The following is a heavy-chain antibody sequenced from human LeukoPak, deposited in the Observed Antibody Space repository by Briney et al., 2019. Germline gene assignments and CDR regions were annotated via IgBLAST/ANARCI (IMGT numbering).Heavy chain of an antibody. CDR3: AKGWGISAPSIYIFDF. CDR1: GFTFSSYA. V-gene: IGHV3-23*01. CDR2: ISGSGGST. D-gene: IGHD6-6*01. J-gene: IGHJ4*02. Sequence: GGSLRLSCAASGFTFSSYAMSWVRQAPGKGLEWVSAISGSGGSTYYADSVKGRFTISRDNSKNTLYLQMNSLRAEDTAVYYCAKGWGISAPSIYIFDFWGQGTLVTVSS.